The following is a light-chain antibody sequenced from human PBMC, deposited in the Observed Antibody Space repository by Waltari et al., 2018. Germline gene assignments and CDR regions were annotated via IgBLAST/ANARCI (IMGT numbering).Light chain of an antibody. Sequence: DIVMTQSPDSLAVSLGVRATINCKSSQSVLYSSNNKNYLAWYQQKPGQPPKLLIYWASTREVGVPYRFSGSGSGTDFTLTISSLQAEDVAVYYCQQYYSTPYTFGQGTKLEIK. CDR1: QSVLYSSNNKNY. CDR2: WAS. J-gene: IGKJ2*01. CDR3: QQYYSTPYT. V-gene: IGKV4-1*01.